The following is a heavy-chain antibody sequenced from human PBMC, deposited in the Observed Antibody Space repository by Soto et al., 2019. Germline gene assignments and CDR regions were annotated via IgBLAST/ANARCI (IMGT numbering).Heavy chain of an antibody. V-gene: IGHV4-31*03. Sequence: QVQLQESGPGLVKPSQTLSLTCTVSGGSIRSGCYNWSWIRQLPGKGLEWIGYVFHTGNTYSNPSLKSRVTISVDTSKNQFSLRLSSVTVADTAVYYCARDLGKLITPEEWGQGILVTVSS. D-gene: IGHD3-10*01. J-gene: IGHJ4*02. CDR3: ARDLGKLITPEE. CDR2: VFHTGNT. CDR1: GGSIRSGCYN.